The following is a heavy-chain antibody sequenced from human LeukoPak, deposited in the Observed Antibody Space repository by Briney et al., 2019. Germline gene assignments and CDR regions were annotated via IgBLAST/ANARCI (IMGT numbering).Heavy chain of an antibody. CDR3: ARGAAAGPYYYYYMDV. CDR2: IYTSGST. D-gene: IGHD6-13*01. Sequence: PSETLSLTCTVSGGSISSGSYYWSWIRQPAGKGLEWIGRIYTSGSTNYNPSLKSRVTISVDTPKNQFSLKLSSVTAADTAVYYCARGAAAGPYYYYYMDVWGKGTTVTVSS. CDR1: GGSISSGSYY. V-gene: IGHV4-61*02. J-gene: IGHJ6*03.